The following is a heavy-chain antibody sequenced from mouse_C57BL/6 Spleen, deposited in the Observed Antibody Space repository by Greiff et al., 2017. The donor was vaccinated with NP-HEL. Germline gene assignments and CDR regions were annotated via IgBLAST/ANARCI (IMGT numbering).Heavy chain of an antibody. CDR1: GYAFSSSW. Sequence: QVQLQQSGPELVKPGASVKISCKASGYAFSSSWMNWVKQRPGKGLEWIGRIYPGDGDTNYNGKFKGKATLTADKSSRTAYMQLSSLTSEDSAVYFCARSYATVVDFDYWGQGTTLTVSS. D-gene: IGHD1-1*01. V-gene: IGHV1-82*01. J-gene: IGHJ2*01. CDR3: ARSYATVVDFDY. CDR2: IYPGDGDT.